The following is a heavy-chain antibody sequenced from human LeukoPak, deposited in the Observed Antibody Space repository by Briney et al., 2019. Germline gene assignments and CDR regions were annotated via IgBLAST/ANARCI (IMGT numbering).Heavy chain of an antibody. V-gene: IGHV4-59*01. CDR2: IFHSGST. CDR1: GGSIRSYY. J-gene: IGHJ4*02. CDR3: AGEGDYWHRFDY. D-gene: IGHD4-17*01. Sequence: SETVSLTCTVSGGSIRSYYWSWIRQPPGKGLEWIGNIFHSGSTNYNPSLKSRVTISLETSKNQFSLRLSSVTAADTAVYYCAGEGDYWHRFDYWGRAPVDTVSS.